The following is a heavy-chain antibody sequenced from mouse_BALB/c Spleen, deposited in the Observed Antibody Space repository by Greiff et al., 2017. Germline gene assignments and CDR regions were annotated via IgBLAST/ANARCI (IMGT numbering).Heavy chain of an antibody. Sequence: VQLQQSGPGLVKPSQSLSLTCTVTGYSITSDYAWNWIRQFPGNKLEWMGYISYSGSTSYNPSLKSRISITRDTSKNQFFLQLNSVTTEDTATYYCARGPVYYFDYWGQGTTLTVSS. CDR2: ISYSGST. V-gene: IGHV3-2*02. J-gene: IGHJ2*01. CDR1: GYSITSDYA. CDR3: ARGPVYYFDY.